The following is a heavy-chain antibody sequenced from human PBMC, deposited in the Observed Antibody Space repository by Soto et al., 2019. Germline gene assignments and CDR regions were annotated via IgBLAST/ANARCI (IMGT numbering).Heavy chain of an antibody. CDR3: ARGSAAAGPYYFDY. CDR2: IKQDGSEK. CDR1: GFTFSSYW. Sequence: SCAASGFTFSSYWMSWVRQAPGKGLEWVANIKQDGSEKYYVDSVKGRFTISRDNAKNSLYLQMNSLRAEDRAVYYCARGSAAAGPYYFDYWAQVTLVTVSS. V-gene: IGHV3-7*01. J-gene: IGHJ4*02. D-gene: IGHD6-13*01.